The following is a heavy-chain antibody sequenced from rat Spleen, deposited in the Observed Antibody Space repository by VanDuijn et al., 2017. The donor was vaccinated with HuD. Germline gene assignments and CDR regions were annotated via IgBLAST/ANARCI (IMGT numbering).Heavy chain of an antibody. CDR3: ARQWDY. CDR1: DFTFSDYY. Sequence: EVHLVESGGGLVQPGRSLKLSCAASDFTFSDYYMAWVRQAPTKGLEWVASISYDGGSTYYRDSLKGRFTISRDNAKSTLYLQMDSLRSEDTATYYCARQWDYWGQGVMVTVSS. CDR2: ISYDGGST. J-gene: IGHJ2*01. V-gene: IGHV5-7*01.